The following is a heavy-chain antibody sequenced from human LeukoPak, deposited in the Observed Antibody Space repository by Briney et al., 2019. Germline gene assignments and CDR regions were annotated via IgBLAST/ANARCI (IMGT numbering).Heavy chain of an antibody. D-gene: IGHD3-16*02. CDR2: IYYSGST. CDR1: GGSISSSSYY. J-gene: IGHJ4*02. Sequence: SETLSLTCTVSGGSISSSSYYWGWIRQPPGKGLEWIGSIYYSGSTYYNPSLKSRVTISVDTSKNQFSLKLSSVTAADTAMYYCARSHDHLWGNYPDYWGLGTLVTVSS. CDR3: ARSHDHLWGNYPDY. V-gene: IGHV4-39*07.